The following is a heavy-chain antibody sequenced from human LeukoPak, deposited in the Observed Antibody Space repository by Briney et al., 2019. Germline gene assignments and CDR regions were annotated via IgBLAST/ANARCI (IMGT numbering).Heavy chain of an antibody. D-gene: IGHD5-12*01. Sequence: GESLKISCKGSGYSFTSYWIGWVRQMPGKGLEWMGIIYPGDSDTRYSPSFQGQVTISADKSISTAYLQWSSLKASDTAMYYCVRVIGSGYDPDAFDIWGQGTMVTVSS. CDR3: VRVIGSGYDPDAFDI. J-gene: IGHJ3*02. CDR2: IYPGDSDT. CDR1: GYSFTSYW. V-gene: IGHV5-51*01.